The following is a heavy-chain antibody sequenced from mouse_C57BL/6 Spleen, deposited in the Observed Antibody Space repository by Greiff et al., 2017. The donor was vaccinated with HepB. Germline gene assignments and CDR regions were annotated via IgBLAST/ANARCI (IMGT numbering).Heavy chain of an antibody. CDR3: ARGDGNDYAMDY. CDR1: GFTFTDYY. Sequence: EVKVVESGGGLVQPGGSLSLSCAASGFTFTDYYMSWVRQPPGKALEWLGFIRNKANGYTTEYSASVKGRFTISRDNSQSILYLQMNALRAEDSATYYCARGDGNDYAMDYWGQGTSVTVSS. D-gene: IGHD2-1*01. V-gene: IGHV7-3*01. CDR2: IRNKANGYTT. J-gene: IGHJ4*01.